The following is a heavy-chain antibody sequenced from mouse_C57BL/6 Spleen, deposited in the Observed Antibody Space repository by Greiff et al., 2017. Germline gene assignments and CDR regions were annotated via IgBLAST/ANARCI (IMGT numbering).Heavy chain of an antibody. CDR3: ARSNWDGWYFDV. Sequence: EVKLVESGGGLVKPGGSLKLSCAASGFTFSDYGMHWVRQAPETGLEWVAYISSGSSTIYYADTVKGRFTISRDNAKNTLFLQMTSLRSEDTAMYYCARSNWDGWYFDVWGTGTTVTVSS. V-gene: IGHV5-17*01. D-gene: IGHD4-1*02. CDR1: GFTFSDYG. CDR2: ISSGSSTI. J-gene: IGHJ1*03.